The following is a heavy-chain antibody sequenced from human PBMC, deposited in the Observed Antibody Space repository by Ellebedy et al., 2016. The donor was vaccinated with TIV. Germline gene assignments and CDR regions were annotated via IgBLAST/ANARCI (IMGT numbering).Heavy chain of an antibody. J-gene: IGHJ3*02. CDR1: GDSVSTNGVA. CDR3: ARGRASAFDI. V-gene: IGHV6-1*01. CDR2: TYYRSQWFS. Sequence: SETLSLTCVISGDSVSTNGVAWNWIRLSPSRGLEWLGRTYYRSQWFSESAVSVKGRVTINPDASKNQFSLQLDSVSPEDTALYYCARGRASAFDIWGQGTTVTVSS.